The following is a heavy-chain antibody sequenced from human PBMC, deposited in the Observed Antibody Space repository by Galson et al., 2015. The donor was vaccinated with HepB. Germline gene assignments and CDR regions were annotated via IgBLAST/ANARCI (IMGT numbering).Heavy chain of an antibody. D-gene: IGHD1-7*01. CDR1: GFTFSSSG. CDR2: ISFDESHK. CDR3: AKDHGIGELNPGY. Sequence: SLRLSCAASGFTFSSSGMHWVRQAPGKGLEWVAVISFDESHKYYADSVKGRFTISRDNSKDTLYLQMNSLRAEDTAVYYCAKDHGIGELNPGYWGQGTLVTVSS. J-gene: IGHJ4*02. V-gene: IGHV3-30*18.